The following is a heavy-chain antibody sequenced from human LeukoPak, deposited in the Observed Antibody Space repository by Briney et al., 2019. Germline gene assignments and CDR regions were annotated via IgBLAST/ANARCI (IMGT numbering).Heavy chain of an antibody. CDR2: ISAYNGNT. J-gene: IGHJ4*02. D-gene: IGHD6-6*01. CDR1: GYIFTNFG. Sequence: ASVRVSCKASGYIFTNFGVSWVGQAPGQGLEWMGWISAYNGNTNYAQKFQDRLTVTTDTSTSTAYMELTSLRSDDTAVYYCARDRSSSSLWGQGTLVTVSS. V-gene: IGHV1-18*01. CDR3: ARDRSSSSL.